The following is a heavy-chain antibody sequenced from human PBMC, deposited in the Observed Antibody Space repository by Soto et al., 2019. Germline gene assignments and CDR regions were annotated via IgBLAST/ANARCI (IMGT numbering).Heavy chain of an antibody. CDR1: GYTFTSYY. J-gene: IGHJ6*02. V-gene: IGHV1-46*01. CDR3: ARDLGISARLPEIDYYYGMDV. D-gene: IGHD6-6*01. CDR2: INPSGGST. Sequence: QVQLVQSGAEVKKPGASVKVSCKASGYTFTSYYMHWVRQAPGQGLEWMGIINPSGGSTSYAQKFQGRVTMTRDTSTSTVYMELSSLRSEDTAVYYCARDLGISARLPEIDYYYGMDVWGQGTTVTVSS.